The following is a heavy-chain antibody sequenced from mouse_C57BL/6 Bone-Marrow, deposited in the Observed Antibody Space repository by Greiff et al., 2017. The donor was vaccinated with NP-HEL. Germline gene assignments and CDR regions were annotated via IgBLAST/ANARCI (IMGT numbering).Heavy chain of an antibody. Sequence: QVQLQQPGAELVKPGASVKMSCKASGYTFTSYWITWVKQRPGQGLEWIGDIYPGSGSTNYNEKFKSKATLTVDTSSSTAYMQLSSLTSEDSAVYYCARTTMITTRWVRYAMDYWGQGTSVTVSA. CDR1: GYTFTSYW. V-gene: IGHV1-55*01. J-gene: IGHJ4*01. CDR3: ARTTMITTRWVRYAMDY. D-gene: IGHD2-4*01. CDR2: IYPGSGST.